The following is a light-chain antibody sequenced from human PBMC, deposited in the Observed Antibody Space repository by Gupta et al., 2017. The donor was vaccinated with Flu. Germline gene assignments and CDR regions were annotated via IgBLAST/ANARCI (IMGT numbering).Light chain of an antibody. J-gene: IGLJ1*01. CDR1: SASIGSNT. CDR2: SNN. Sequence: HSVLTQPPSASATPGPRVTFSCSGSSASIGSNTVNWYQQLPGTPPNFLIYSNNHRPSGVPDRFSGSKSGTSASLAISGLQSEDEAAYYCAAWDDSLNGYVFGTGTKVTVL. V-gene: IGLV1-44*01. CDR3: AAWDDSLNGYV.